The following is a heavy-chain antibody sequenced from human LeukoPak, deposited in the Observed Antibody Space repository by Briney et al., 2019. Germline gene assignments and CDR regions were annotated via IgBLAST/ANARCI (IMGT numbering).Heavy chain of an antibody. CDR2: INRDGSST. V-gene: IGHV3-74*01. CDR1: GFTFSRYW. Sequence: GGSLRLSCAASGFTFSRYWMHWVRQAPGKGLVWVSRINRDGSSTSYADSVKGRFTISRDNAKNTLYLQMNSLRAEDTSVYYCATVFGTPSYGYDYWGQGTLVTVSS. D-gene: IGHD5-18*01. CDR3: ATVFGTPSYGYDY. J-gene: IGHJ4*02.